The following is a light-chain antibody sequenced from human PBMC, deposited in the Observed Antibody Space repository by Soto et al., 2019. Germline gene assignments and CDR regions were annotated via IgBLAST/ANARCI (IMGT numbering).Light chain of an antibody. CDR2: AAS. J-gene: IGKJ4*01. V-gene: IGKV1-27*01. CDR3: QKYTHVPA. Sequence: DIQMTQSPSSLSASVGDRVTITCRASQCISNYLAWYQQIPGKVPKLLISAASTLQSGVPSRFSGSGSGTDFTLTISSLQPEDVATYYGQKYTHVPAVGGGTKVEIK. CDR1: QCISNY.